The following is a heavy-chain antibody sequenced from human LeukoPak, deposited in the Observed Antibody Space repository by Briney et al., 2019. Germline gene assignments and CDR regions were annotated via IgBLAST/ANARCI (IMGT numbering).Heavy chain of an antibody. CDR1: GGSISSYY. J-gene: IGHJ4*02. CDR2: IYYSGST. CDR3: ARGGYGSAFDF. V-gene: IGHV4-59*01. D-gene: IGHD3-10*01. Sequence: PSETLSLTCTVSGGSISSYYWSWIRQPPGKGLEWVGYIYYSGSTNDNRSLKSRVTISLDTSNNQFSLKVNSVTAADTAVYYCARGGYGSAFDFWGQGTLVTVSS.